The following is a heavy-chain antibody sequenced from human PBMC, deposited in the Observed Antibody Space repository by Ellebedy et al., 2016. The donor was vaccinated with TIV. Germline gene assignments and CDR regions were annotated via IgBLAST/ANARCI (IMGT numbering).Heavy chain of an antibody. V-gene: IGHV3-23*01. J-gene: IGHJ5*02. CDR3: AKSLGKGDYSSVS. CDR1: GFTFSNYA. CDR2: ITGSGRNT. Sequence: GESLKISCAASGFTFSNYAMTWVRQAPGQGLEWVSVITGSGRNTYYADSVKGRFTISRDNSKNMAYLQMNSLRVEDTAVYYCAKSLGKGDYSSVSWGQGILVTVSS. D-gene: IGHD4-17*01.